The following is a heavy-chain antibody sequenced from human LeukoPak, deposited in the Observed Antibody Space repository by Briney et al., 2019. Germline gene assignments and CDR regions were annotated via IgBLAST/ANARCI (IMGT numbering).Heavy chain of an antibody. J-gene: IGHJ4*02. V-gene: IGHV3-23*01. CDR3: AKGTSTVVTRGGWDY. D-gene: IGHD4-23*01. CDR1: GFTFSSYA. Sequence: GGSLRLSCAASGFTFSSYAMSWVHQAPGKGLEWVSAISGSGGSTYYADSVKGRFTISRDNSKNTLCLQMNSLRAEDTAVYYCAKGTSTVVTRGGWDYWGQGTLVTVSS. CDR2: ISGSGGST.